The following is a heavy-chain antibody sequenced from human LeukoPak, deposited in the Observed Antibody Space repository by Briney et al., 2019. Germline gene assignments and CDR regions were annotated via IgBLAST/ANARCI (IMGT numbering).Heavy chain of an antibody. D-gene: IGHD3-9*01. CDR3: VRDPDILTGIAFDI. J-gene: IGHJ3*02. CDR2: VNSDGSGT. CDR1: GFTFNSYR. V-gene: IGHV3-74*01. Sequence: GGSLRLPCAASGFTFNSYRMHWVRQAPGKGLVWVSRVNSDGSGTSDADFVKGRFTISRDNSKNTLYLQMNSLRAEDTAVYYCVRDPDILTGIAFDIWGQGTMVTVSS.